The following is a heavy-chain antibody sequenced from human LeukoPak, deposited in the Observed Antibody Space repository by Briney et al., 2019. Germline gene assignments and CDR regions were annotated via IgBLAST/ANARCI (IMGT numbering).Heavy chain of an antibody. CDR2: IYYSGST. Sequence: SETLSPTCTVSGGSISSYYWSWIRQPPGKGLEWIGYIYYSGSTNYNPSLKSRVTISVDTSKNQFSLKLSSVTAADTAVYYCARGITMVRGVTRGNWFDPWGQGTLVTVSS. D-gene: IGHD3-10*01. CDR1: GGSISSYY. V-gene: IGHV4-59*12. CDR3: ARGITMVRGVTRGNWFDP. J-gene: IGHJ5*02.